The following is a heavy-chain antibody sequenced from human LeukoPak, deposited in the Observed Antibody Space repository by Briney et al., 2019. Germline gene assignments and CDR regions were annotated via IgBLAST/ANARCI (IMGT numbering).Heavy chain of an antibody. D-gene: IGHD6-13*01. J-gene: IGHJ4*02. Sequence: SETLSLTCAVYGGSFSGYYWSWIRQPPGKGLEWIGEINHSGSTNYNPSLKSRVTISVDTSKNQFSLKLSSVTAADTAVYYCARGPGYSSSWYPDYFDYWGQVTLVTVSS. CDR1: GGSFSGYY. CDR2: INHSGST. CDR3: ARGPGYSSSWYPDYFDY. V-gene: IGHV4-34*01.